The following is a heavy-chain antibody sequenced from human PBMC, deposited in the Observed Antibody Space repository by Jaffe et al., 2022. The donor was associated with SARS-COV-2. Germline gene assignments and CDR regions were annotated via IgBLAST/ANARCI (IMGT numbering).Heavy chain of an antibody. CDR3: ARGDNLAYYAYYFDY. D-gene: IGHD3-16*01. Sequence: QVQLVQSGPEIRKPGASVKISCKASGDTFTRYSVHWMRQAPGQGLEWVGWINAANGQTKYSEKFQDRVTITRDASANTGYMELSSLRSEDTAIYYCARGDNLAYYAYYFDYWGQGTLVTVSS. CDR1: GDTFTRYS. J-gene: IGHJ4*02. V-gene: IGHV1-3*01. CDR2: INAANGQT.